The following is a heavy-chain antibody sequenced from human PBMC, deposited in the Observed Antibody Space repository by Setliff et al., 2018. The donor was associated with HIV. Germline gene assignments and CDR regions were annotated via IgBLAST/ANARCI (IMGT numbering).Heavy chain of an antibody. CDR2: INPQTGGT. Sequence: ASVKVSCKASGYTLSSHYIHWVRQAPGHRPEWVGWINPQTGGTNFAQKFQGRITMTSDTSVNTVFIELSRLKSDDTALYYCARDLRNSNTLFGVLNFVFDLWGQGTLVTVAS. CDR3: ARDLRNSNTLFGVLNFVFDL. V-gene: IGHV1-2*02. J-gene: IGHJ4*02. D-gene: IGHD3-3*01. CDR1: GYTLSSHY.